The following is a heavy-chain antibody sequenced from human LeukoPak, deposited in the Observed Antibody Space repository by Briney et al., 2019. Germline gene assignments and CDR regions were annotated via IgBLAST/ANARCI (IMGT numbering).Heavy chain of an antibody. Sequence: GGSLRLSCAASGFTFSSYSMNWVRQAPGKGLEWVSSISSSSSYIYYADSVKGRFTISRDNAKNSLYLQMNSLRAEDTAVYYCARLGIQLRKGASDYWGQGTLVTVSS. CDR1: GFTFSSYS. CDR2: ISSSSSYI. D-gene: IGHD5-18*01. V-gene: IGHV3-21*01. J-gene: IGHJ4*02. CDR3: ARLGIQLRKGASDY.